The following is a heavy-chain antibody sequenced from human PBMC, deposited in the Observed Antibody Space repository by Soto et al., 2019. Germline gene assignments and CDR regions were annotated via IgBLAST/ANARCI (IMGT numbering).Heavy chain of an antibody. CDR1: GGSISSYY. CDR2: IYYSGST. V-gene: IGHV4-59*01. Sequence: TLSLTCTVSGGSISSYYWSWIRQPPGKGLEWIGYIYYSGSTNYNPSLKSRVTISVDTSKNQFSLKLSSVTAADTAVYYCARDIGGNWNWFDPWGQGTLVTVSS. J-gene: IGHJ5*02. CDR3: ARDIGGNWNWFDP. D-gene: IGHD1-1*01.